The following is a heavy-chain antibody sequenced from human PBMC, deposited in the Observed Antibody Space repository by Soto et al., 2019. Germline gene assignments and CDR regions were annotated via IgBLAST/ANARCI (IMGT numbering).Heavy chain of an antibody. CDR2: IIVNGGST. Sequence: PWGSLRLSCAASGFNFSSYAISWVRQAPRKGLERVSAIIVNGGSTYYADSVKGRFTITRDNSQIILYLHMNSLRAEDTVVYYCAKCSFVDTATIRNYYGMDVWGQGTTVTVS. CDR3: AKCSFVDTATIRNYYGMDV. V-gene: IGHV3-23*01. CDR1: GFNFSSYA. J-gene: IGHJ6*02. D-gene: IGHD5-18*01.